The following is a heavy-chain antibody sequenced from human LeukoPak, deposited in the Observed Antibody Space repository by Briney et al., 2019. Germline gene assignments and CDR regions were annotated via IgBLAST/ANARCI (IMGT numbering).Heavy chain of an antibody. CDR2: IYYSGST. CDR1: GGSISSGGYY. Sequence: PSQTLSLTCTVSGGSISSGGYYWSWIRQHPGKGLERIGYIYYSGSTYYNPSLKSRVTISVDTSKNQFSLKLSSVTVADTAVYYCARVLRGVNWFDPWGQGTLVTVSS. CDR3: ARVLRGVNWFDP. J-gene: IGHJ5*02. V-gene: IGHV4-31*03. D-gene: IGHD2-8*02.